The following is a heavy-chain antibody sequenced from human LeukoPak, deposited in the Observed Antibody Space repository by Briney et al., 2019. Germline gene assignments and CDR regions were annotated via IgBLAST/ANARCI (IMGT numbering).Heavy chain of an antibody. CDR1: GYSISSGYY. CDR3: ARGGTIAASAL. V-gene: IGHV4-38-2*02. CDR2: IYHSGST. D-gene: IGHD6-13*01. J-gene: IGHJ4*02. Sequence: PSETLSLTCTVSGYSISSGYYWGWIRQPPGKGLEWIGSIYHSGSTYYNPSLKSRVTISVDTSKDQFSLKLRSVIAADTAVYYCARGGTIAASALWGQGTLVTVSS.